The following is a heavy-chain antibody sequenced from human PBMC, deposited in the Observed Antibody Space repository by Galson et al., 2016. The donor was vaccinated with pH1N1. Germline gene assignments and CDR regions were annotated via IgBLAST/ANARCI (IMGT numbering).Heavy chain of an antibody. D-gene: IGHD6-13*01. V-gene: IGHV1-2*02. CDR2: INPDSGST. Sequence: VKVSCKASGYTFNRYDLSWVRQAAGQGLEWMGWINPDSGSTTYAQNLLGRVTMTRDTSISTAFMEVNSLKSDDTAVYYCARVSSSIPFDPWGQGTLVTVSS. CDR1: GYTFNRYD. J-gene: IGHJ5*02. CDR3: ARVSSSIPFDP.